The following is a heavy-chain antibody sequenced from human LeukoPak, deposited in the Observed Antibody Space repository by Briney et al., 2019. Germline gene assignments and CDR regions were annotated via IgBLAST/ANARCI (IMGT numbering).Heavy chain of an antibody. CDR2: IHYSGST. V-gene: IGHV4-61*01. CDR3: AREGVVRGANWFDP. D-gene: IGHD3-10*01. J-gene: IGHJ5*02. CDR1: GGSVSSGSYY. Sequence: SETLSLTCTVSGGSVSSGSYYWSWIRQPPGKGLEWIGYIHYSGSTNYNPSLKSRVTISVDTSKNQFSLKLSSVTAADTAVYYCAREGVVRGANWFDPWGQGTLVTVSS.